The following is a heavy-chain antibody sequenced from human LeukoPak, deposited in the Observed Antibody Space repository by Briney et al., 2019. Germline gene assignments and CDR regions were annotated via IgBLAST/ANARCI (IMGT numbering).Heavy chain of an antibody. CDR1: GYTFTDYY. CDR3: ARDLELNY. V-gene: IGHV1-2*02. J-gene: IGHJ4*02. D-gene: IGHD1-26*01. Sequence: ASVKVSCKASGYTFTDYYMHWVRQAPGQGLEWMGWINSNSGDTNYAQKFRGRVTMTRDASISTTYMELSRLRSDDTAVYYCARDLELNYWGQGTLVTVSS. CDR2: INSNSGDT.